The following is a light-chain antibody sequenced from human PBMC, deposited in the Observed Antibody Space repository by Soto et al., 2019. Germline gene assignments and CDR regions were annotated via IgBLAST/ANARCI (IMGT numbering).Light chain of an antibody. CDR1: SSNIGAGYD. V-gene: IGLV1-40*01. CDR2: GNN. J-gene: IGLJ2*01. CDR3: QSYDSSLSGSV. Sequence: QSVLTQPPSVSGAPGQRATISCTGSSSNIGAGYDVHWYQQLPGTAPKLLIYGNNNRPSGVLDRFSGSKSGTSASLAITGLQAEDEADYYCQSYDSSLSGSVFGGGTKLTVL.